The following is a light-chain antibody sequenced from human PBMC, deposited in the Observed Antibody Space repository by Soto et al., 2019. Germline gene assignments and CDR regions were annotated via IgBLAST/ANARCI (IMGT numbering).Light chain of an antibody. CDR2: KAS. Sequence: DIQMTQSPSTLYGSVGDRVTITCRASQTISSWLAWYQQKPGKAPKLLIYKASTLKSGVPSRFSGSESGTEFTLTISSLQPDDFASYYCQHYNSYSEAFGQGTNV. J-gene: IGKJ1*01. CDR3: QHYNSYSEA. CDR1: QTISSW. V-gene: IGKV1-5*03.